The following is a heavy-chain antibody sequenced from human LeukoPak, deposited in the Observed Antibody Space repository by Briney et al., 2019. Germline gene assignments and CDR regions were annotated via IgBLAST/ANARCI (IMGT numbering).Heavy chain of an antibody. CDR1: GGSISSYY. J-gene: IGHJ4*02. Sequence: PSETLSLTCTVSGGSISSYYWSWIRQPAGKGLEWIGRIYTSGSTNYNPSLTSRVTMSVDTSKNQFSLKLSSVTAADTAVYYCARLDSSGYYYDRGGFDYWGQGTLVTVSS. CDR3: ARLDSSGYYYDRGGFDY. V-gene: IGHV4-4*07. D-gene: IGHD3-22*01. CDR2: IYTSGST.